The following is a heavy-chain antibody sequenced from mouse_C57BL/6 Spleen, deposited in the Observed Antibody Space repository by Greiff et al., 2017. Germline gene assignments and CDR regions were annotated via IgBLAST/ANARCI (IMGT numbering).Heavy chain of an antibody. CDR3: ARSRYYYGSRTEDY. CDR2: IYPGSGST. V-gene: IGHV1-55*01. J-gene: IGHJ2*01. CDR1: GYTFTSYW. D-gene: IGHD1-1*01. Sequence: QVQLQQPGAELVKPGASVKMSCKASGYTFTSYWITWVKQRPGQGLEWIGDIYPGSGSTNYNEKFKSKATLTVDTSSSTAYMQLSSLTSEDSAVYYCARSRYYYGSRTEDYWGQGTTLTVSS.